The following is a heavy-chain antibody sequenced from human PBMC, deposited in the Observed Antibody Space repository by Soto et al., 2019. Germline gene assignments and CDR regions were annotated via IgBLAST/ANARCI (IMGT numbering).Heavy chain of an antibody. Sequence: GASVKVSCKASGYTFSSYGITWVRQAPGQGLEWLGWVTGYNGNTNYNQKVQGRATMTTDTTTTTAYMELRSLGSDDTAVYFCAREGYCSGGTCYSYGMDVWGQGTTVTV. J-gene: IGHJ6*02. D-gene: IGHD2-15*01. CDR1: GYTFSSYG. CDR2: VTGYNGNT. V-gene: IGHV1-18*01. CDR3: AREGYCSGGTCYSYGMDV.